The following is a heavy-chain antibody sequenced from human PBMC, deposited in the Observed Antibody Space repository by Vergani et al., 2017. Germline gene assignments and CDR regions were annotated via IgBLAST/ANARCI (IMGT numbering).Heavy chain of an antibody. Sequence: QVQLQESGPGLVKPSETLTLTCDVSDSSIMTNPYWGWFRQSPGKGLEWIGCIHYSGDTHYNSSLKSRVSISIVSSSKFSLSLTSVTAADTAIYYCARHRGSGGFFPSSYFYRMDVWGHGTTVTVSS. J-gene: IGHJ6*02. V-gene: IGHV4-38-2*01. CDR3: ARHRGSGGFFPSSYFYRMDV. CDR1: DSSIMTNPY. D-gene: IGHD3-10*01. CDR2: IHYSGDT.